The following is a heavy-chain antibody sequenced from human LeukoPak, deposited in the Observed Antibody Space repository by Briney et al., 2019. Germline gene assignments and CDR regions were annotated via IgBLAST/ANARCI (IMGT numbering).Heavy chain of an antibody. V-gene: IGHV1-69*05. CDR2: IIPIFGTA. D-gene: IGHD2-2*01. CDR3: ARGGLYCSSTSCQGYYYYYYRDV. Sequence: ASVKVSCKASGGTFSSYAISWVRQAPGQGLEWMGGIIPIFGTANYAQKFQGRVTITTDESMSTAYMELSSLRSEDTAVYYCARGGLYCSSTSCQGYYYYYYRDVWGKGTTVTVSS. CDR1: GGTFSSYA. J-gene: IGHJ6*03.